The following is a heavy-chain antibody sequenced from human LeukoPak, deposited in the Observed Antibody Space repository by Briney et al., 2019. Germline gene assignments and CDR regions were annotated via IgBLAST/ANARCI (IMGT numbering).Heavy chain of an antibody. CDR3: ARDSPPGGYCSGGSCPEAFDI. Sequence: QTGGSLRLSCAASGFTFSSYWMSWVRQAPGKGLEWVANIKQDGSEKYYVDSVKGRFTISRDNAKNSLYLQMNSLRAEDTAVYYCARDSPPGGYCSGGSCPEAFDIWGQGTMVTVSS. D-gene: IGHD2-15*01. J-gene: IGHJ3*02. CDR2: IKQDGSEK. CDR1: GFTFSSYW. V-gene: IGHV3-7*03.